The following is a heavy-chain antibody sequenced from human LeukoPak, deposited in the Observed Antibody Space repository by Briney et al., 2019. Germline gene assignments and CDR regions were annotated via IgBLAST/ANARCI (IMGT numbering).Heavy chain of an antibody. CDR3: ARDGIYGDYV. CDR2: IYSGGRT. V-gene: IGHV3-66*01. CDR1: GFSVSDNY. J-gene: IGHJ4*02. Sequence: GGSLRLSCAASGFSVSDNYMSWVRQAPGKGLDWVSGIYSGGRTYYADSVKDRFTISRDNSKNTLYLQMNSLRAEDTAVYYCARDGIYGDYVWGQGTLVTVSS. D-gene: IGHD4-17*01.